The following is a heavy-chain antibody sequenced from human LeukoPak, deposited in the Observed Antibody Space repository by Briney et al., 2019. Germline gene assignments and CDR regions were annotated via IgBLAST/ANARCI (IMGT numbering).Heavy chain of an antibody. Sequence: GRSLRLSCAASRFTLSSYGMHWVRQAPGKGLEWVAVISYDGSNKYYADSVKGRFTISRDNSKNTLYLKMNSLRAEDTAVDYCAKVGSTLEWEFVGNFDYWGQGTLVTVSS. CDR3: AKVGSTLEWEFVGNFDY. J-gene: IGHJ4*02. CDR2: ISYDGSNK. D-gene: IGHD3-3*01. V-gene: IGHV3-30*18. CDR1: RFTLSSYG.